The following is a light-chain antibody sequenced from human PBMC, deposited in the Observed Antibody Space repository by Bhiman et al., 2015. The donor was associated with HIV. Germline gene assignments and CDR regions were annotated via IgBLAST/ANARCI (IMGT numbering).Light chain of an antibody. CDR3: SSYTSSSTLL. J-gene: IGLJ2*01. CDR1: SSDVGDYNF. Sequence: QSALTQPASVSGSPGQSITISCTGTSSDVGDYNFVSWYQQHPGKAPKLVIYDVIKRPSGVSNRFSGSKSGNTASLTISGLQAEDEADYYCSSYTSSSTLLFGGGTKLTVL. CDR2: DVI. V-gene: IGLV2-14*03.